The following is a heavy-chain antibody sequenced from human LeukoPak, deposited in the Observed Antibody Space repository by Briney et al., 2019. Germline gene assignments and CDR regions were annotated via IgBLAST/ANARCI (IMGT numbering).Heavy chain of an antibody. CDR2: INPSGVTT. CDR3: AREGGNSFGGAFDV. CDR1: GYTFTSYY. J-gene: IGHJ3*01. Sequence: GASVKASCKASGYTFTSYYMHWVRQAPGQGLEWMGMINPSGVTTIYAQKLQGRVTMTRDTSTSTVYMELSSLRSDDTAVYYCAREGGNSFGGAFDVWGQGTMATVSS. D-gene: IGHD4-23*01. V-gene: IGHV1-46*04.